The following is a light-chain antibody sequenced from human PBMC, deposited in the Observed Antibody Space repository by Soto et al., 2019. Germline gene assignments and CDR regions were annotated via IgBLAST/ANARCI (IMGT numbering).Light chain of an antibody. CDR2: RND. J-gene: IGLJ3*02. V-gene: IGLV1-44*01. CDR1: SSNIGSNT. CDR3: ATWVDSVKVLV. Sequence: QSVVTQPPSASGTPGQKVTISCSGSSSNIGSNTVNWYQEVPGTAPKLLIYRNDQRTSGVPDRFSGSKSGTSASLAISGLQSEDEADYYCATWVDSVKVLVFGGGTKLTVL.